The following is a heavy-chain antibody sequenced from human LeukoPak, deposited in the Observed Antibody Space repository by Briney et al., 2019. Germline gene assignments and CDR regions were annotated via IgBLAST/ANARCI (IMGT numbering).Heavy chain of an antibody. J-gene: IGHJ6*03. CDR2: INPSGGST. V-gene: IGHV1-46*01. D-gene: IGHD3-10*01. CDR1: GYTFTSYY. CDR3: ARQTGTMVRGVTAYYYYYMDV. Sequence: ASVKVSCKASGYTFTSYYMHWVRQAPGQGLEWMGIINPSGGSTSYAQKFQGRVTMTRDTSTSTVYMELSSLRSEDTAVYYCARQTGTMVRGVTAYYYYYMDVWGKGTTVTISS.